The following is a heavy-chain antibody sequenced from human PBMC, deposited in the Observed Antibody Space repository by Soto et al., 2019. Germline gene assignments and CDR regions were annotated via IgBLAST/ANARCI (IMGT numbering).Heavy chain of an antibody. J-gene: IGHJ4*02. V-gene: IGHV1-18*01. CDR1: GYIFTNYG. D-gene: IGHD1-26*01. CDR3: ATGIHKGGADY. Sequence: AASVKVSCKTSGYIFTNYGISWVRQAPGQGLEWMGRISGYSGNTDYAQKFQGRVTMTKDTSTDTAYMELSSLRSDDTAVYYCATGIHKGGADYWGQGTLVTVSS. CDR2: ISGYSGNT.